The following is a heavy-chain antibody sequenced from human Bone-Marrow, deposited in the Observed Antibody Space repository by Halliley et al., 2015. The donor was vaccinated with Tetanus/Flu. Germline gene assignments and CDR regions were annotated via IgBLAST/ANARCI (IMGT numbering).Heavy chain of an antibody. CDR2: IYHSGRT. CDR3: ARRNVDAFDV. J-gene: IGHJ3*01. V-gene: IGHV4-4*02. Sequence: GREGVGEIYHSGRTSYNPSLKSRVTISVDKSKSHFPLNLGSVTAADTAVYYCARRNVDAFDVWGQGTMVSVSS.